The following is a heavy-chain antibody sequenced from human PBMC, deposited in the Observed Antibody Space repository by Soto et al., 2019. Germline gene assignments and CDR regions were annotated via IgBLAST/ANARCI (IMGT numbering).Heavy chain of an antibody. CDR2: ISYDGSNK. Sequence: QVQLVESGGGVVQPGRSLRLSCAASGFTFSSNGMHWVRQAPCKGLEWVAIISYDGSNKYYADSVKGRFTISRDNSKNTLYLQMNSLRADDTAVYYCSKDYDIVVVVAATGAIDYWGQGTLVTVSS. V-gene: IGHV3-30*18. J-gene: IGHJ4*02. CDR3: SKDYDIVVVVAATGAIDY. CDR1: GFTFSSNG. D-gene: IGHD2-15*01.